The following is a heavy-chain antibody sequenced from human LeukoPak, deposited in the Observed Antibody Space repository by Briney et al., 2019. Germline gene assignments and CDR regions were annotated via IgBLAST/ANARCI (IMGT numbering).Heavy chain of an antibody. CDR2: IYPGDSDT. CDR3: ARQILYSSSWYYRFDP. V-gene: IGHV5-51*01. J-gene: IGHJ5*02. CDR1: GYSFTSYW. Sequence: GESLKISCKGSGYSFTSYWIGWVRQMPGKGLEWMGIIYPGDSDTRYSPSFQGQVTISADKSISTAYLQWSSLKASDTAMYYCARQILYSSSWYYRFDPWGQGTLTVSS. D-gene: IGHD6-13*01.